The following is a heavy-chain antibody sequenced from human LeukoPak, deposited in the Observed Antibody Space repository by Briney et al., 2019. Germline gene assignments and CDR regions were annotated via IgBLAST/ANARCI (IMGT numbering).Heavy chain of an antibody. CDR2: MRYDGSQI. CDR1: GFTFKDHG. D-gene: IGHD3-10*01. J-gene: IGHJ4*02. V-gene: IGHV3-30*02. Sequence: GGSLRLSCVASGFTFKDHGMNWVRQAPGKGLEWVAIMRYDGSQILYTDSVKGRFIISRDNSKTTLHLQIDSLRVDDTAVYYWGKGLWFGDLFRGPFDYWGQGTLVTVSP. CDR3: GKGLWFGDLFRGPFDY.